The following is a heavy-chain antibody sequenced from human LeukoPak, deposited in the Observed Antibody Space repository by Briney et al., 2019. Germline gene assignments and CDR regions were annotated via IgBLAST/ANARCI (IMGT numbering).Heavy chain of an antibody. V-gene: IGHV1-46*01. CDR1: GYTFTSYY. CDR2: INPSGGST. CDR3: ARVAAEVVGVPGAIGFGWLRRDYYYMDV. D-gene: IGHD2-2*02. J-gene: IGHJ6*03. Sequence: ASVKVSCKASGYTFTSYYMHWVRQAPGEGLEWMGIINPSGGSTSYAQKFQGRVTMTRDMSTSTVYMELSSLRSEDTAVYYCARVAAEVVGVPGAIGFGWLRRDYYYMDVWGKGTTVTISS.